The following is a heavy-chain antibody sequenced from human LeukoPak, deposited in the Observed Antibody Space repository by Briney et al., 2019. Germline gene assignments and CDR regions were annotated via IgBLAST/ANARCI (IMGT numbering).Heavy chain of an antibody. Sequence: GGSLRLSCAASGFTFSSYAMSWVRQAPGKGLEWVSAISGSGGSTYYADSVKGRFTISRDNSKNTLYLQMNSLRAEDTAVYYCAKDYYDSSGYSVYYFDYWGQGTLVTVSS. V-gene: IGHV3-23*01. J-gene: IGHJ4*02. CDR3: AKDYYDSSGYSVYYFDY. D-gene: IGHD3-22*01. CDR2: ISGSGGST. CDR1: GFTFSSYA.